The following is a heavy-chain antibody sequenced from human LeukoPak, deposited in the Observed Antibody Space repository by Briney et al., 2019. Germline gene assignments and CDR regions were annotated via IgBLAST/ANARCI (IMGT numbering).Heavy chain of an antibody. CDR2: TSGSGGST. CDR3: AKNGGSQCYSHLDY. D-gene: IGHD2-15*01. V-gene: IGHV3-23*01. J-gene: IGHJ4*02. Sequence: GGSLRLPCAASGFTFSSYGMSWVRQAPGKGLEWISGTSGSGGSTYYANSVKGRFTISRDNSKNTLYLEMNSLRAEDTAVYYCAKNGGSQCYSHLDYWGRGSLVTVSS. CDR1: GFTFSSYG.